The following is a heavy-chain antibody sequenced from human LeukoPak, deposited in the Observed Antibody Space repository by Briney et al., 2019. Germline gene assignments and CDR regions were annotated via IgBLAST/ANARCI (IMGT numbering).Heavy chain of an antibody. CDR2: MNPNRGNT. J-gene: IGHJ4*02. D-gene: IGHD6-13*01. Sequence: ASVKVSCKASGYTFTNYDINWVRQATGQGLEWMGWMNPNRGNTGYAQKFQGRVTMTRNTSISTAYMELSSLRSEDTAVYYCARERYTSSWYYFDLWGQGTLVTVSS. CDR1: GYTFTNYD. CDR3: ARERYTSSWYYFDL. V-gene: IGHV1-8*01.